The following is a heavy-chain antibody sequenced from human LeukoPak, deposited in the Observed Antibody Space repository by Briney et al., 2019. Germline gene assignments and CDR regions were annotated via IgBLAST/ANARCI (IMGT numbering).Heavy chain of an antibody. CDR1: GFTFSTYW. J-gene: IGHJ6*02. CDR3: ARGNYYDMDV. V-gene: IGHV3-74*01. Sequence: GGSLRLSCAASGFTFSTYWMHWVRQAPGKGLVWVSRISSDGSGTSYADSVKGRFTISRDNAKMYLQMNSLRAEDTAVYYCARGNYYDMDVRGQGTTVTVSS. CDR2: ISSDGSGT.